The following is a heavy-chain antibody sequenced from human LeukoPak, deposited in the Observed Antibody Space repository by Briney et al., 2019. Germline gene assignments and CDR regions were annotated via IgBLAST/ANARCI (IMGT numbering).Heavy chain of an antibody. J-gene: IGHJ3*02. D-gene: IGHD3-9*01. Sequence: SETLSLTCTVPGGSISSGGYYWSWIRQHPGKGLEWIGYIYYSGSTYYNPSLKSRVTISVDTSKNQFSLKLSSVTAADTAVYYCARGRYDILTGYDDAFDIWGQGTMVTVSS. CDR2: IYYSGST. V-gene: IGHV4-31*03. CDR1: GGSISSGGYY. CDR3: ARGRYDILTGYDDAFDI.